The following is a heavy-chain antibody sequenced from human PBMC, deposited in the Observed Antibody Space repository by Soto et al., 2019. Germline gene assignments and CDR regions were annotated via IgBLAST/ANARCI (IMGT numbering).Heavy chain of an antibody. J-gene: IGHJ4*02. CDR1: GFTFSSYA. Sequence: GGSLRLSCAASGFTFSSYAMSWVRQAPGKGLEWVSAISGSGGSTYYADPVKGRFTISRDNSKNTLYLQMNSLRAEDTAVYYCAKDLKSIAARYDDYWGQGTLVTVSS. D-gene: IGHD6-6*01. CDR3: AKDLKSIAARYDDY. CDR2: ISGSGGST. V-gene: IGHV3-23*01.